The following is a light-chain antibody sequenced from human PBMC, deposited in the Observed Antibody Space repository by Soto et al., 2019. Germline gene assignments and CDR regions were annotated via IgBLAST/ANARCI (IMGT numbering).Light chain of an antibody. J-gene: IGKJ1*01. CDR1: QSISSY. CDR3: QQSYSTPRT. V-gene: IGKV1-39*01. CDR2: AAS. Sequence: DIQMTQSPSSLSASVGDRVTITCRASQSISSYLNWYQPKPGKAPKLLIYAASSLQSGVPSTFSGSGSGTDFTLTISSLQPEDFATYDGQQSYSTPRTFGQGTKVDIK.